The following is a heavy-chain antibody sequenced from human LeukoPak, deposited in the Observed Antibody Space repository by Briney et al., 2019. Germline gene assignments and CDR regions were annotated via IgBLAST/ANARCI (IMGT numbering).Heavy chain of an antibody. CDR2: IPYDGSNK. V-gene: IGHV3-30*02. CDR3: ARGGGYSYGSFDY. Sequence: GGSLRLSCAASGFTFSSYGMHWVRQAPGKGLEWVAFIPYDGSNKYYADSVKGRFTIFRDNSKNTLYLQMNSLRAEDTAVYYCARGGGYSYGSFDYWGQGTLVTVSS. J-gene: IGHJ4*02. CDR1: GFTFSSYG. D-gene: IGHD5-18*01.